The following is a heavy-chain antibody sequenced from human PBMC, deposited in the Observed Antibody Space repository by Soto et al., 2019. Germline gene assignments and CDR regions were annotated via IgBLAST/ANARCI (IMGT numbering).Heavy chain of an antibody. V-gene: IGHV4-39*01. CDR3: ARHQSHSSSYVDP. J-gene: IGHJ5*02. CDR1: GGSISSSSYY. D-gene: IGHD6-13*01. CDR2: IYYSGST. Sequence: SETLSLTCPVSGGSISSSSYYWGWIRQPPGKGLEWIGSIYYSGSTYYNPSLKSRVTISVDTSKNQFSLKLSSVTAADTAVYYCARHQSHSSSYVDPWGQGTLVTVSS.